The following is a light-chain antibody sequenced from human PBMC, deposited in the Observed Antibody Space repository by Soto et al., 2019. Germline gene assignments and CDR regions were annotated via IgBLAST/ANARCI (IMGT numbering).Light chain of an antibody. Sequence: DIVLTQSPGTLSLSPGERASLSCRASQSVTSDYLAWFQQKPGQAPRLLIYGASRRATGIPDRFSGSGSGTDFTLTISRPEPEDFALYYCQQAGSAPYTFGQGTKLEI. J-gene: IGKJ2*01. V-gene: IGKV3-20*01. CDR1: QSVTSDY. CDR3: QQAGSAPYT. CDR2: GAS.